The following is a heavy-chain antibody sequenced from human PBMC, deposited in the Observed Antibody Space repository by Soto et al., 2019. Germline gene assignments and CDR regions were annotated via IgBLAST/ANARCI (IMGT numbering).Heavy chain of an antibody. D-gene: IGHD2-8*02. CDR3: AKDWTGDSCARAGSLAS. J-gene: IGHJ5*02. V-gene: IGHV3-23*01. CDR2: IDGSETTT. CDR1: GFTFSNYA. Sequence: HPGGSLRLSCAASGFTFSNYAMTWVRQGPGKGLEWVSSIDGSETTTYYAASVKGRFTISRDNSRNTLSLQMDSLRVEDAAVYFCAKDWTGDSCARAGSLASWGPGILVTLSS.